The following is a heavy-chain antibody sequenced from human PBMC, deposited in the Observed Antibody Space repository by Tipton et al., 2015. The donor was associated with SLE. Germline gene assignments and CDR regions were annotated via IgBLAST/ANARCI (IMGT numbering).Heavy chain of an antibody. D-gene: IGHD5-12*01. Sequence: TLSLTCTVSGGSISSSSYYWGWIRQPPGKGLEWVGTSYYRGKTFYNPSLQSRVTISLDTSKNQFSLRLSSVTAADTAVYYCARSLQSTGYIPGYWGQGTLVTVSS. V-gene: IGHV4-39*07. CDR1: GGSISSSSYY. J-gene: IGHJ4*02. CDR3: ARSLQSTGYIPGY. CDR2: SYYRGKT.